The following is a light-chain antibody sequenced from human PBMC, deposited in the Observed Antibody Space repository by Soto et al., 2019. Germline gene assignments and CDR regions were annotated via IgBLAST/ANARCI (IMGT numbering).Light chain of an antibody. CDR3: QQYGSPPSLT. J-gene: IGKJ4*01. CDR2: GAS. V-gene: IGKV3-20*01. Sequence: EIVLTQSPGTLSLSPGERATLSCRASQSVSSSYLAWYQQKPGQAPRLLIYGASSRATGIPDRFSGSGSGTDFTLTISRLEPEDFAVYYCQQYGSPPSLTFGGGTKWIS. CDR1: QSVSSSY.